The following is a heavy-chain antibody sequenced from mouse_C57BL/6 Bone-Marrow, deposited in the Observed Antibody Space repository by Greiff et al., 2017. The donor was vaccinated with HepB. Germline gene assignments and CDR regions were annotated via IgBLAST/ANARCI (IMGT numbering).Heavy chain of an antibody. CDR1: GYTFTDYY. CDR3: ARERGDYGNYVRFAY. J-gene: IGHJ3*01. V-gene: IGHV1-26*01. CDR2: INPNNGGT. Sequence: EVQLQQSGPELVKPGASVKISCKASGYTFTDYYMNWVKQSHGKSLEWIGDINPNNGGTSYNQKFKGKATLTVDKSSSTAYMELRSLTSEDSAVYYCARERGDYGNYVRFAYWGQGTLVTVSA. D-gene: IGHD2-1*01.